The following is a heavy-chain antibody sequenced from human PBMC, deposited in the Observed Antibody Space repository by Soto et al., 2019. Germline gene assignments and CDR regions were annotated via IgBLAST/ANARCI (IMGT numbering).Heavy chain of an antibody. CDR3: AKDHLMTTVTTVGY. V-gene: IGHV3-30*18. Sequence: QVQLVESGGGVVQPGRSLRLSCAASGFTFSTYGMHWVRQAPGKGLEWVAVISYDERNEYYAESVKGRFTISRDNYKNTLYLQMNSLRAEDTALYYCAKDHLMTTVTTVGYWGQGALVTVSS. CDR1: GFTFSTYG. D-gene: IGHD4-17*01. CDR2: ISYDERNE. J-gene: IGHJ4*02.